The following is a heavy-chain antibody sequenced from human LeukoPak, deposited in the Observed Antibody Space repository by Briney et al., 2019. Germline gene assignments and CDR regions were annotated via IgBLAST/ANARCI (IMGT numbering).Heavy chain of an antibody. J-gene: IGHJ3*02. CDR2: IYYSGST. D-gene: IGHD3-3*01. CDR3: ARQDHFWSGLAFDI. CDR1: GGSISSSSYY. Sequence: SETLSLTCTASGGSISSSSYYWGWIRQPPGKGLEWIGSIYYSGSTYYNPSLKSRVTISVDTSKNQFSLKLSSVTAADTAAYYCARQDHFWSGLAFDIWGQGTMVTVSS. V-gene: IGHV4-39*01.